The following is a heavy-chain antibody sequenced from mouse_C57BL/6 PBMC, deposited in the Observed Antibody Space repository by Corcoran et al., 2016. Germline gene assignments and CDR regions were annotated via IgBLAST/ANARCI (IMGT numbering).Heavy chain of an antibody. CDR2: INPNNGGT. CDR3: ARKNYGNYPYYFDY. J-gene: IGHJ2*01. Sequence: EVQLQQSGPELVKPGASVKIPCKASGYTFTDYNMDWVKQSHGKSLEWIGDINPNNGGTIYNQKFKGKATLTVDKSSSTAYMELRSLTSEDTAVYYCARKNYGNYPYYFDYWGQGTTLTVSS. CDR1: GYTFTDYN. D-gene: IGHD2-1*01. V-gene: IGHV1-18*01.